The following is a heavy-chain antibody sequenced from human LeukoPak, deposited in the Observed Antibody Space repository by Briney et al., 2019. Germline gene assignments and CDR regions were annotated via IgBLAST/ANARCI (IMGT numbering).Heavy chain of an antibody. V-gene: IGHV3-21*01. Sequence: GGSLRLSCAASGFTFSTYSMNWVRQAPGKGLEWVSSISSGSSHIYYADSLKGRFTISRDNAKNSLYLQMNSLGAEDTAVYYCARDPTIFGVVIVPDYWGQGTLVTVSS. D-gene: IGHD3-3*01. J-gene: IGHJ4*02. CDR3: ARDPTIFGVVIVPDY. CDR1: GFTFSTYS. CDR2: ISSGSSHI.